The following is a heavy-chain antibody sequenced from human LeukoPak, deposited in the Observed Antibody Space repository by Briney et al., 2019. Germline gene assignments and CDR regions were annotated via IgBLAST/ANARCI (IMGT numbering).Heavy chain of an antibody. CDR3: ARSGGYYYDSSGYYRRTDFDY. D-gene: IGHD3-22*01. Sequence: SETLSLTCTVSGASISGSGYYWGWIRQPPGKGLEWIGYIYYSGTTNYNPSLKSRVTISVDTSKNQFSLKLSSVTAADTAVYYCARSGGYYYDSSGYYRRTDFDYWGQGTLVTVSS. J-gene: IGHJ4*02. V-gene: IGHV4-61*05. CDR1: GASISGSGYY. CDR2: IYYSGTT.